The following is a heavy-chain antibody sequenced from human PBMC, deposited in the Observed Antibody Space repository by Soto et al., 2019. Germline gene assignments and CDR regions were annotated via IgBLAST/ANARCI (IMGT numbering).Heavy chain of an antibody. J-gene: IGHJ4*02. D-gene: IGHD3-16*01. CDR1: GVPFTSYL. Sequence: GGSMILSCASSGVPFTSYLRHLVRPATGKGLVGVSSIKSDGSSTNYADSVKGRFTISRDNAKNTVYLQVNSLRAEDTAVYFCARGGRGGFDYWGQGALVTVSS. V-gene: IGHV3-74*01. CDR2: IKSDGSST. CDR3: ARGGRGGFDY.